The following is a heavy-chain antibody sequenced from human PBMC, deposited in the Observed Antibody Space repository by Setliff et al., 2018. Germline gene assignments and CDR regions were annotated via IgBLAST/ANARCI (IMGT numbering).Heavy chain of an antibody. CDR1: GYTFSNYG. Sequence: ASVKVSCKASGYTFSNYGITWVRQAPGQGLEWMGWISAYTGNTKFAQKFQGRITMTTDTSTSTAYLEFKSLRSDDTAIYYCSRLVRFCTKISCQRLLGDDYWGQGALVTVSS. J-gene: IGHJ4*02. CDR3: SRLVRFCTKISCQRLLGDDY. V-gene: IGHV1-18*01. CDR2: ISAYTGNT. D-gene: IGHD2-2*01.